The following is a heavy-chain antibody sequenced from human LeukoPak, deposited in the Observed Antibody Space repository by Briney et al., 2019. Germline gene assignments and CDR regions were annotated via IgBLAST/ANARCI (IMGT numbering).Heavy chain of an antibody. J-gene: IGHJ3*02. V-gene: IGHV3-74*01. Sequence: PGGSLRLSCAASGFTFGSNWMHWVRQAPGKGLVWVSRIQSDGSTTIYADSVKGRFTISRDNAKSTLYLQMNSLRAEDTAVYYCARDGYYYNNSGYYAFDIWGQGTMVTVSS. CDR3: ARDGYYYNNSGYYAFDI. CDR1: GFTFGSNW. CDR2: IQSDGSTT. D-gene: IGHD3-22*01.